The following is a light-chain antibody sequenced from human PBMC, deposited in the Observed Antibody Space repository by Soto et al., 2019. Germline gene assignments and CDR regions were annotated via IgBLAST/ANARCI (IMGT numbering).Light chain of an antibody. Sequence: DIVMTQSPLSLPVTPGEPASISCRSSQSLLHSNGYNYLDWYLQKPGQSPQLLIYLGSNRASGVPDRFSGSGSGTDFTLKISRVEAEDVGVYYCMQALQTPWVFCQGTKVEIK. J-gene: IGKJ1*01. CDR1: QSLLHSNGYNY. CDR3: MQALQTPWV. V-gene: IGKV2-28*01. CDR2: LGS.